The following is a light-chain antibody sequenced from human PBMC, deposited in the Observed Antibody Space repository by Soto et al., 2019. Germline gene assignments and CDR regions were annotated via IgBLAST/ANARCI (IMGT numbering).Light chain of an antibody. CDR1: QSVSSN. V-gene: IGKV3-15*01. Sequence: EIVMTQSPATLSVSPGERATLSCRASQSVSSNLAWYQQKPGQAPRLLIYGASTRATGLPARFSGSGSGTEYPHTISSLQSGDFVVYCCQQYNKWPPWTFGQGNKVEIK. CDR3: QQYNKWPPWT. CDR2: GAS. J-gene: IGKJ1*01.